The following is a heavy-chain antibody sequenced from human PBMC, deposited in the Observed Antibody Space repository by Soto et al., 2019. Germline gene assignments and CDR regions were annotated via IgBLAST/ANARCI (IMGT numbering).Heavy chain of an antibody. D-gene: IGHD6-13*01. Sequence: QVQLQESGPGLVKPSQTLSLTCTVSGGSISSGGYYWSWIRQHPGKGLEWIGYIYYSGSTYYNPSLKSRVTISVDTSKNYFSLKLRSVTAADTAVYYCARAAHYSSPFRWFDPWGQGTLVTVSS. CDR2: IYYSGST. CDR3: ARAAHYSSPFRWFDP. V-gene: IGHV4-31*03. CDR1: GGSISSGGYY. J-gene: IGHJ5*02.